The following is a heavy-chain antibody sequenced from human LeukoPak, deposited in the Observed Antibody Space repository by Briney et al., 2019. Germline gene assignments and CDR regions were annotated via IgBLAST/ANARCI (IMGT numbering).Heavy chain of an antibody. CDR1: GYTFTSYA. J-gene: IGHJ3*02. V-gene: IGHV1-3*01. D-gene: IGHD2-21*02. CDR2: INAGNGNT. CDR3: DLYCGGDCYPQDI. Sequence: GASVKVSCKASGYTFTSYAMHWVRQAPGQRLEWMGWINAGNGNTKYSQKFQGRVTITRDTSASTAYMELSSLRSEDTAVYYCDLYCGGDCYPQDIWGQGTMVTVSS.